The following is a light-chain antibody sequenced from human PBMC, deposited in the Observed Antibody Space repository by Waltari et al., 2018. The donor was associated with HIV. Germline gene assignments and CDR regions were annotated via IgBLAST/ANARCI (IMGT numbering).Light chain of an antibody. V-gene: IGLV2-11*01. CDR1: SSDVGGSYF. CDR3: CSYAGIYTGV. J-gene: IGLJ3*02. CDR2: DVS. Sequence: QSALTQPRSVSGSPGQSVTISCTGNSSDVGGSYFVSCYQPLPGKAPSLILYDVSKRSPGVPDLFSVSKSGNTASLTISGLQADDEADYYCCSYAGIYTGVFGGGTKLTVL.